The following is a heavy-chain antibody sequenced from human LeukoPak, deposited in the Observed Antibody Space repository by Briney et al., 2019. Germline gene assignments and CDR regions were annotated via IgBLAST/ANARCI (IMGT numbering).Heavy chain of an antibody. Sequence: PGRSLRLSCAASGFNFSNFGIHWVRQAPGKGLEWVAFMRYDATKKYYADSVKGRFTISRDNSKNTVFLQINSLRADDTSVYYCARSVMMYASTYYFHYWGQGTLVTVSS. D-gene: IGHD2-8*01. V-gene: IGHV3-30*19. J-gene: IGHJ4*02. CDR2: MRYDATKK. CDR1: GFNFSNFG. CDR3: ARSVMMYASTYYFHY.